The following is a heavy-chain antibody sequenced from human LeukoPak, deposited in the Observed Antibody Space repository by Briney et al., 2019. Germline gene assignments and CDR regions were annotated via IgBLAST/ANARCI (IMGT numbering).Heavy chain of an antibody. CDR3: AREHHNYHGFDF. V-gene: IGHV1-46*01. Sequence: GASVKVSCMASGYTSTNYPTHWVRQAPGQGLEWMGVIFPGGGVTEYAQKFQGRVTETRDTYTRTVYMELSSLRSDDTAMYYCAREHHNYHGFDFWGQGTMVSVSS. J-gene: IGHJ3*01. D-gene: IGHD1-1*01. CDR1: GYTSTNYP. CDR2: IFPGGGVT.